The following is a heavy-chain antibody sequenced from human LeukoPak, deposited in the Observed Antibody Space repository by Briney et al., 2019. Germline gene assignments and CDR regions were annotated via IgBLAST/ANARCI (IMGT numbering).Heavy chain of an antibody. J-gene: IGHJ2*01. CDR2: INHSGST. D-gene: IGHD5-24*01. V-gene: IGHV4-34*01. CDR3: ARGVARWLQLSWYFDL. CDR1: GGSFSGYY. Sequence: SETLSLTCAVYGGSFSGYYWSWIRQPPGKGLEWIGEINHSGSTNYNPSLKSRVTISVDTSKNQFSLKLSSVTAADTAAYYCARGVARWLQLSWYFDLWGRGTLVTVSS.